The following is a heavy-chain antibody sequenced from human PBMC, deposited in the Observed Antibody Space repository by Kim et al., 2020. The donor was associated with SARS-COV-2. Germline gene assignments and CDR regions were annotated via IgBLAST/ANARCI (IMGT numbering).Heavy chain of an antibody. J-gene: IGHJ4*02. D-gene: IGHD2-8*01. Sequence: GGSLRLSCAASGFSFRRYGMHWVRQATGKGLEWVAFISFDARTTYYGDSVKGRFIVSRDSSKMFLQMNSLRVADTAFYYCARDLSYATTWPGYWGRGTLVTVSS. CDR2: ISFDARTT. V-gene: IGHV3-33*05. CDR1: GFSFRRYG. CDR3: ARDLSYATTWPGY.